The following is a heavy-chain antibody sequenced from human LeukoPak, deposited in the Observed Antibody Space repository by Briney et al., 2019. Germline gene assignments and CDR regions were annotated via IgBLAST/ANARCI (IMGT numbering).Heavy chain of an antibody. V-gene: IGHV1-69*04. CDR3: ARAPSYDDNSGYYEGNAFDI. D-gene: IGHD3-22*01. CDR2: IIPIFGIA. Sequence: SVKVSCKASGGTFSSYAISWVRQAPGQGLEWMGRIIPIFGIANYAQKFQGRVTITADKSTSTAYMELSSLRSEDTAVYYCARAPSYDDNSGYYEGNAFDIWGQGTMVTVSS. CDR1: GGTFSSYA. J-gene: IGHJ3*02.